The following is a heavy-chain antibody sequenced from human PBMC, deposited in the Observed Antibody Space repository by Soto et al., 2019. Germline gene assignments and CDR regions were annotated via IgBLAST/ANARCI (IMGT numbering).Heavy chain of an antibody. Sequence: KTSETLSLTCTVSGGSISSSSYYWGWIRQPPGKGLEWIGSIYYSGSTYYNPSLKSRVTISVDTSKNQFSLKLSSVAAADTAVYYCARDYYDFWSGYYRIDYWGQGTLVTVSS. J-gene: IGHJ4*02. CDR2: IYYSGST. D-gene: IGHD3-3*01. V-gene: IGHV4-39*02. CDR1: GGSISSSSYY. CDR3: ARDYYDFWSGYYRIDY.